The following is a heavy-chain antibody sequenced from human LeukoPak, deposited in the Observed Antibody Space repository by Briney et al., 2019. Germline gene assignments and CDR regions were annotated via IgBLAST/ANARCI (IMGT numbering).Heavy chain of an antibody. V-gene: IGHV3-48*01. Sequence: HPGGSLRLSCAASGFTFSSYSINWVRQAPGKGLEWVSYISSSSSTIYYADSVKGRFTISRDNAKNSLYLQMNSLRAEDTAVYYCARDIAAAGTDYYGMDVWGQGTTVTVSS. CDR2: ISSSSSTI. CDR3: ARDIAAAGTDYYGMDV. CDR1: GFTFSSYS. J-gene: IGHJ6*02. D-gene: IGHD6-13*01.